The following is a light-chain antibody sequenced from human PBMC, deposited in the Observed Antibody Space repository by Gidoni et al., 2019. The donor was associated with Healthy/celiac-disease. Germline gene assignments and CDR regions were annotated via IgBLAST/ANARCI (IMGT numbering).Light chain of an antibody. CDR1: QSISSW. J-gene: IGKJ1*01. Sequence: DIQMTQSPSTLSASVGDRVTITCRASQSISSWLAWYQQKPGKDPKLLIYKVASLESGVPSRCCGSGSVTEFTLTSSSLQPDEFVTYYCQQYNSYSPWTFGQGTKVEIK. CDR2: KVA. CDR3: QQYNSYSPWT. V-gene: IGKV1-5*03.